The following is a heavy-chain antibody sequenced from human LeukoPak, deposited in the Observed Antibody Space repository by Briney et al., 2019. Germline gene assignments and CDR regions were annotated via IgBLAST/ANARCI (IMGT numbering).Heavy chain of an antibody. D-gene: IGHD2-8*01. J-gene: IGHJ6*02. Sequence: GGSLRLSCAASGFTFSSSAMSWVRQAPGKGLEWVSAISDSGITTYYADSVKGRFTISRDNSKNTLYLQMNSLRAEDTAVYYCASSKRMVYAIYNYGMDVWGQGTTVTVSS. V-gene: IGHV3-23*01. CDR3: ASSKRMVYAIYNYGMDV. CDR1: GFTFSSSA. CDR2: ISDSGITT.